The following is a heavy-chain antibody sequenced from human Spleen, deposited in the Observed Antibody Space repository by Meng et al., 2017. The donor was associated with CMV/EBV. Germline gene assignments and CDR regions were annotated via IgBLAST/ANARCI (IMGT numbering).Heavy chain of an antibody. Sequence: ASVKVSCKASGYTFTGSYIHWVRQAPGQGVEWIGCINPYNGDADYAQKFQGRVTITRDTSISAVYMEVGRLGSDDTAVYYCAKAFRSTSFLDFWGQGTLVTVSS. CDR2: INPYNGDA. CDR3: AKAFRSTSFLDF. D-gene: IGHD2/OR15-2a*01. V-gene: IGHV1-2*02. J-gene: IGHJ4*02. CDR1: GYTFTGSY.